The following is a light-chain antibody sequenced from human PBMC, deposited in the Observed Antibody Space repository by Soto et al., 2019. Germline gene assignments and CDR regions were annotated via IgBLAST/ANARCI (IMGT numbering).Light chain of an antibody. CDR3: YSAADNNLV. CDR1: VLAKKY. V-gene: IGLV3-27*01. CDR2: EDN. J-gene: IGLJ2*01. Sequence: SYELTQPSSVSVSPGQTARITCSGDVLAKKYARWFQQKPGQAPVLVIYEDNERPSGIPERFSGSSSGTTVTLTISGAQVEDEADYYCYSAADNNLVFGGGTKLTVL.